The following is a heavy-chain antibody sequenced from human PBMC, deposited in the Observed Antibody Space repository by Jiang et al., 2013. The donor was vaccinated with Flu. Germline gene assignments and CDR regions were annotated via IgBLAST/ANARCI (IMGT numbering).Heavy chain of an antibody. CDR1: GFSLNTRGMC. CDR2: IDWDDDK. Sequence: KPTQTLTLTCTFSGFSLNTRGMCVSWIRQPPGKALEWLALIDWDDDKYYNTSLRTRLTISKDTSKNQVVLTMTNMDPVDTATYYCARIGRGSYYEKWFDPWGQGTLVTVSS. CDR3: ARIGRGSYYEKWFDP. D-gene: IGHD1-26*01. J-gene: IGHJ5*02. V-gene: IGHV2-70*01.